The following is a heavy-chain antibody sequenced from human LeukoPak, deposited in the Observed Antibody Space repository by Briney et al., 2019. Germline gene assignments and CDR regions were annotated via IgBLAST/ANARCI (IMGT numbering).Heavy chain of an antibody. CDR2: ISPGDSGT. Sequence: GGSLKISCKGSGYSFTSYCIGWLRQMPGNGLEWMGIISPGDSGTRYNPSFQSHGTTSSSKTTNTAYLQWNSLKASDTAMYYCARREAAAGSAFDYWGQGTLVTVSS. CDR1: GYSFTSYC. J-gene: IGHJ4*02. V-gene: IGHV5-51*01. CDR3: ARREAAAGSAFDY. D-gene: IGHD6-13*01.